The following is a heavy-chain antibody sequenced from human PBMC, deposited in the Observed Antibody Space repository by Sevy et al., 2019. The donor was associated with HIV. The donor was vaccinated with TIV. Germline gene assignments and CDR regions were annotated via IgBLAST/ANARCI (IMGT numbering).Heavy chain of an antibody. D-gene: IGHD3-3*01. CDR2: ISGSGETT. J-gene: IGHJ4*02. CDR3: AKDFMRKLWRGNFET. V-gene: IGHV3-23*01. CDR1: GLTFNSHA. Sequence: GGSLRLSCAASGLTFNSHAMSWVRQPPGRGLEWVSAISGSGETTVYADSVRGRFTISRDNSKNTLFLVMNSLRAEDTAVYYWAKDFMRKLWRGNFETWGEGPLVNVFS.